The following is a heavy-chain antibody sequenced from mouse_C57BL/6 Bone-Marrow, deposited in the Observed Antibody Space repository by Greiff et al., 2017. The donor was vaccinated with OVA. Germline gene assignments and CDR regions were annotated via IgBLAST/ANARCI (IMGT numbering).Heavy chain of an antibody. CDR1: EYEFPSHD. CDR2: INSDGGST. CDR3: ASLDYYGSSYKAMDY. D-gene: IGHD1-1*01. Sequence: EVQGVESGGGLVQPGESLKLSCESNEYEFPSHDMSWVRKTPEKRLELVAAINSDGGSTYYPDTMERRFIISRDNTKKTLYLQMSRLKSEDTAMYYCASLDYYGSSYKAMDYWGQGTSVTVSS. J-gene: IGHJ4*01. V-gene: IGHV5-2*01.